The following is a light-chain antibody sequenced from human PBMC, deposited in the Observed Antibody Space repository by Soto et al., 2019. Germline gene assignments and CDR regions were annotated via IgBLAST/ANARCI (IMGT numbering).Light chain of an antibody. Sequence: EIVLTQSPGTLSLSPGERATLSCRASQSVSSSYLAWYQQKPGQAPRLLIYGASSRATGIPDTFSVSGSGTDFTFTISRLEPEDFAVYYCQQYGSSPYTFGQGTKLEIK. V-gene: IGKV3-20*01. CDR2: GAS. CDR3: QQYGSSPYT. CDR1: QSVSSSY. J-gene: IGKJ2*01.